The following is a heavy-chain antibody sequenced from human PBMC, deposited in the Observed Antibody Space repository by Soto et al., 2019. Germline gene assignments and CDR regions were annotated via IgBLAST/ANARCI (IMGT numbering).Heavy chain of an antibody. J-gene: IGHJ4*02. V-gene: IGHV3-11*05. CDR3: ASPAHYGSGGGFDY. CDR2: ISGSSSYT. Sequence: QVQLVESGGGLVKPGGSLRLSCAASGFTFSDYYMSWIRQTPGKGLEWVSYISGSSSYTNYADSVKGRLTISRDNAKNSLYLQMNSLTAEDTAVYYCASPAHYGSGGGFDYWGQGTLVTVSS. D-gene: IGHD3-10*01. CDR1: GFTFSDYY.